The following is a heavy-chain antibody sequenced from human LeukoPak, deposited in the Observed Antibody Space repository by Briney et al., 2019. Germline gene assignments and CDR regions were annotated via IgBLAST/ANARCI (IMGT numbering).Heavy chain of an antibody. CDR3: TKDPAPTGYNYGHFDD. Sequence: PGRSLRLCCAASGFSFDDYAMHWVRQAPGKGLEWVSGIDWNSGDIGYADSVKGRFTISRDNAKSSLYLQMNSLRGEDTAFYYCTKDPAPTGYNYGHFDDRGQGTLVTVSS. CDR1: GFSFDDYA. J-gene: IGHJ4*02. D-gene: IGHD5-18*01. V-gene: IGHV3-9*01. CDR2: IDWNSGDI.